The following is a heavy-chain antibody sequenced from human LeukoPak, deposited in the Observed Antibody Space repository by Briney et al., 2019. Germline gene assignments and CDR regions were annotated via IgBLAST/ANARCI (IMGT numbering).Heavy chain of an antibody. V-gene: IGHV4-34*01. Sequence: SETLSLTCAVYGGSFSGYYWSWIRQPPGKGLEWIGEINHSGSTNYNPSLKSRVTISVDTSKNQFSLKLSSATAADTAVYYCARDCSSTSCYTYYYGMDVWGQGTTVTVSS. D-gene: IGHD2-2*02. CDR2: INHSGST. CDR1: GGSFSGYY. CDR3: ARDCSSTSCYTYYYGMDV. J-gene: IGHJ6*02.